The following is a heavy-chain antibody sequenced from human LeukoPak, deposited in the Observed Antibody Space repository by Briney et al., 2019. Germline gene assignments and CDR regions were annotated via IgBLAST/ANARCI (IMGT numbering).Heavy chain of an antibody. D-gene: IGHD3-22*01. CDR1: GGSISSYY. V-gene: IGHV4-59*08. Sequence: PSETLSLTCTVSGGSISSYYWSWIRQPPGKGLEWIGYIYYSGSTNYNPSLKNRVTISVDTSKNQFSLKLSFVTAADTAVYYCARLRYYYDSSGSHGWWFDPWGQGTLVTVSS. CDR2: IYYSGST. J-gene: IGHJ5*02. CDR3: ARLRYYYDSSGSHGWWFDP.